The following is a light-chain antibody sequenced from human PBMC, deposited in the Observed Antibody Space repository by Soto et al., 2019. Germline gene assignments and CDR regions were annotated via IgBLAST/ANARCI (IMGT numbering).Light chain of an antibody. V-gene: IGKV3-20*01. CDR1: QSVTSSS. CDR3: QLYGTLPLT. J-gene: IGKJ1*01. Sequence: EIVLTQSPGTLSLSPGERATLSCRASQSVTSSSLAWYQQKPGQAPRLLIYNVASRAAGIPDRFSGSGSGTDFSLTISRLEPEDFAVYYCQLYGTLPLTFGLGTKVDIK. CDR2: NVA.